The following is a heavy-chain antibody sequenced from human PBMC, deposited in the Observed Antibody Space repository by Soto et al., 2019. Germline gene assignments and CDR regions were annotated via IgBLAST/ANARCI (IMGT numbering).Heavy chain of an antibody. J-gene: IGHJ6*03. V-gene: IGHV1-18*01. Sequence: ASVKVSCTASGYTFTSYGISWVRQAPGQGLEWMGWISAYSGNTNYAQKLQGRVTMTTDTSTSTAYMELRSLRSDDTAVYYCAREADRYYYYMDVWGKGTTVTVSS. CDR1: GYTFTSYG. CDR2: ISAYSGNT. CDR3: AREADRYYYYMDV.